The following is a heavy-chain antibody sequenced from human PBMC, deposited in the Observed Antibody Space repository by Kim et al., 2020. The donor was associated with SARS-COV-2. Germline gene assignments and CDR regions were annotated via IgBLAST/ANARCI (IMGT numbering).Heavy chain of an antibody. CDR3: ARERRPSRGSRFYCDY. J-gene: IGHJ4*02. Sequence: ASVKVSCKASGYSLTSYYMNWVRQAPGQGLEWVGVINPSDGGTSYAQNFQGRITITRDTSTSTVYMELTSLRSEDTALYFGARERRPSRGSRFYCDYLGQ. CDR1: GYSLTSYY. D-gene: IGHD1-26*01. V-gene: IGHV1-46*01. CDR2: INPSDGGT.